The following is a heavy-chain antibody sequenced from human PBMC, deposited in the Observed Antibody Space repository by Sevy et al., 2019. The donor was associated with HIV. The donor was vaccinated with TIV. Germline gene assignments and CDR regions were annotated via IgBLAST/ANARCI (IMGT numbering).Heavy chain of an antibody. D-gene: IGHD2-2*01. CDR2: ISGSGDAT. V-gene: IGHV3-23*01. CDR3: AKSDAFCNGTSCYFDY. J-gene: IGHJ4*02. CDR1: GFTFRNYA. Sequence: GGSLRLSCAASGFTFRNYAMSWVRQAPGKGLEWVSAISGSGDATYYADSVKGRFTISRDNSRNTLYLQMNSLRAEDTAVYSCAKSDAFCNGTSCYFDYWGQGTLVTVSS.